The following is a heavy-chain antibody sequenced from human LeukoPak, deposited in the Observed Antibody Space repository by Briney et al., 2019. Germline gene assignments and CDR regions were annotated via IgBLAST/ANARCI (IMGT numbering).Heavy chain of an antibody. Sequence: GGSLRLSCAASGFTFSSYAMSWVRQAPGKGLEWVSAIGGSGGSTYYADSVKGRFTISRDNSKNTLYLQMNSLRAEDTAVYYCAKDSAVVAARLLDYWGQGTLVTVSS. CDR1: GFTFSSYA. D-gene: IGHD2-15*01. J-gene: IGHJ4*02. CDR3: AKDSAVVAARLLDY. CDR2: IGGSGGST. V-gene: IGHV3-23*01.